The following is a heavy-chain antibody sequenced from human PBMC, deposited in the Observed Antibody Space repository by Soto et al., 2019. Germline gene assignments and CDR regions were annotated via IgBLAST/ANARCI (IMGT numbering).Heavy chain of an antibody. J-gene: IGHJ6*02. CDR2: IYPGDSDV. D-gene: IGHD2-2*01. CDR3: ARQLTISPYHDFYGMDV. CDR1: GYSFTNYW. V-gene: IGHV5-51*01. Sequence: LRESLKISCKASGYSFTNYWIGWVRQVAGEGLEWMGIIYPGDSDVRYSPSFQGQVIISADKSITTAYLQWGSLKASDTAVYYCARQLTISPYHDFYGMDVWGRGTTVTVSS.